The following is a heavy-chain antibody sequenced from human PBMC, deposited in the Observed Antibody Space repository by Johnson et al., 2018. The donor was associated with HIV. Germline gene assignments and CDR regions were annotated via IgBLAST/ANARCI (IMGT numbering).Heavy chain of an antibody. CDR3: ATLEYSSSPGGYGAFDI. J-gene: IGHJ3*02. Sequence: VQLVESGGGLVQPGGSLRLSCAASGFTFSSYWLNWVRQAPGKGLEWVSVIYSGGSTYYADSVKGRFTISRDNFKNTLYLQMNSLRAEDTAVYYCATLEYSSSPGGYGAFDIWGQGTMVTVSS. D-gene: IGHD6-6*01. CDR1: GFTFSSYW. V-gene: IGHV3-66*01. CDR2: IYSGGST.